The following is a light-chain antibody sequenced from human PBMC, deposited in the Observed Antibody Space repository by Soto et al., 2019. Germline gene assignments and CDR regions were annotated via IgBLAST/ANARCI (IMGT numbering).Light chain of an antibody. Sequence: EIVLTQSPGTLSLSPGGRATLSCRASQSVSSSYLAWDQQKPGQAPRLLIYCASSRATGIPDRFGGSGSGTDCTLTISRLEPEDFAVYYCQQYAGSPWTFDQGTKVEI. CDR3: QQYAGSPWT. J-gene: IGKJ1*01. V-gene: IGKV3-20*01. CDR2: CAS. CDR1: QSVSSSY.